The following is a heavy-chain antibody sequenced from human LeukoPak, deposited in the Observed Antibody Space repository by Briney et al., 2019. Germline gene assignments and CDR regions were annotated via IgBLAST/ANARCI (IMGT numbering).Heavy chain of an antibody. Sequence: PSETLSLTCTVSGGSISSYYWSWIRQPPGKGLEWIGYIYYSGSTNYNPSLKSRVTISVDTSKNQFSRKLSSVTAADTAVYYCARARGNYGDYALDYWGQGTLVTVSS. J-gene: IGHJ4*02. D-gene: IGHD4-17*01. CDR1: GGSISSYY. CDR2: IYYSGST. V-gene: IGHV4-59*01. CDR3: ARARGNYGDYALDY.